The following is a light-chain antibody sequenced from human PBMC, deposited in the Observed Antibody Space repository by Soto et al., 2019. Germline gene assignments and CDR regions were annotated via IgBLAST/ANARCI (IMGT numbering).Light chain of an antibody. Sequence: EIVLTQSPGTLSFSPGPGATLCCRASQSISSNFLAWYQQKRGQAPRLLIHGASNRATGIPDRFSGSGSGTDFTLTITRLEPEDFAVYYCQQYGGSPRTFGQGTKVDIK. J-gene: IGKJ1*01. CDR2: GAS. V-gene: IGKV3-20*01. CDR1: QSISSNF. CDR3: QQYGGSPRT.